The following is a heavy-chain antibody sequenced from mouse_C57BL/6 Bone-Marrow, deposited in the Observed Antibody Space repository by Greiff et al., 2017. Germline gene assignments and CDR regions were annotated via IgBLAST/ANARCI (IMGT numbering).Heavy chain of an antibody. Sequence: VQLQQPGAELVRPGTSVKLSCKASGYTFTSYWMHWVKQRPGQGLEWIGVIDPSDSYTNYNQKFKGKATITADTSSNTAYLQLSSLTSEDTAVYYCIRFAYWGQGTLVTVSA. V-gene: IGHV1-59*01. J-gene: IGHJ3*01. CDR2: IDPSDSYT. CDR3: IRFAY. CDR1: GYTFTSYW.